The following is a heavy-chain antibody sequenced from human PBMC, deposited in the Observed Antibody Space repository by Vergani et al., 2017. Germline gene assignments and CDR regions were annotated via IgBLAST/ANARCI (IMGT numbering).Heavy chain of an antibody. CDR1: GGTFSSYT. CDR3: ARDSRYCSSTSCYVWRDWFDP. Sequence: QVQLVQSGAEVKKPGSSVKVSCKASGGTFSSYTISWVRQAPGQGLEWMGRINPSGGSTSYAQKFQGRVTMTRDTSTSTVYMELSSLRSEDTAVYYCARDSRYCSSTSCYVWRDWFDPWGQGTLVTVSS. J-gene: IGHJ5*02. CDR2: INPSGGST. D-gene: IGHD2-2*01. V-gene: IGHV1-69*08.